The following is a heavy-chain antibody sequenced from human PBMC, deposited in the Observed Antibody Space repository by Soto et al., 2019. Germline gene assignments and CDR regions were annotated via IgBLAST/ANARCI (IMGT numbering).Heavy chain of an antibody. J-gene: IGHJ6*02. CDR1: GYTFTSYA. D-gene: IGHD5-12*01. CDR2: INAGNGNT. CDR3: ARDPLGGYDHPTDYYYYGMDV. Sequence: ASVKVSCKASGYTFTSYAMHWVRQAPGQRLEWMGWINAGNGNTKYSQKFQGRVTITRDTSASTAYMELSILRSEDTAVYYCARDPLGGYDHPTDYYYYGMDVWGQGTTVTVAS. V-gene: IGHV1-3*01.